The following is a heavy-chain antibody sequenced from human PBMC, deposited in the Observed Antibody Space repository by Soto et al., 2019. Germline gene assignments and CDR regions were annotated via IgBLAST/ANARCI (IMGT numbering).Heavy chain of an antibody. CDR2: IYYSGST. D-gene: IGHD3-10*01. CDR1: NNYIVSYY. V-gene: IGHV4-59*01. Sequence: TISHTLTITNNYIVSYYWSWIRQPPGKGLECIGYIYYSGSTNYNPSLKSRVTISVDTSKNQFSLKLSSVTAADTAVYYCAKVWGGAFDIWGQGTMVT. CDR3: AKVWGGAFDI. J-gene: IGHJ3*02.